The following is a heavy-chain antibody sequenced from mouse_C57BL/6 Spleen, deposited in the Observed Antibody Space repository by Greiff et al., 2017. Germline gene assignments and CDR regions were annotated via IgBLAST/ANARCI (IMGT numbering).Heavy chain of an antibody. D-gene: IGHD2-5*01. J-gene: IGHJ3*01. CDR2: ISSGGDYI. Sequence: EVKLVESGEGLVKPGGSLKLSCAASGFTFSSYAMSWVRQTPEKRLEWVAYISSGGDYIYYADTVKGRFTISRDNARNTLYLQMSSLKSEDTAMYYCTRDRDYSNSFAYWGQGTLGTVSA. V-gene: IGHV5-9-1*02. CDR1: GFTFSSYA. CDR3: TRDRDYSNSFAY.